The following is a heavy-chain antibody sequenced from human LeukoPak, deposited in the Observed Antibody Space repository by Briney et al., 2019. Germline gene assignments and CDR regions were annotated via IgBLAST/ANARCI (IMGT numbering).Heavy chain of an antibody. CDR1: GGSISSFY. J-gene: IGHJ4*02. D-gene: IGHD1-26*01. V-gene: IGHV4-4*07. Sequence: SETLSLTCTVSGGSISSFYWSWIRQPAGKGLEWIGRIYTSGSTNYNPSLKSRVTISVDTPKNQFSLKLSSVTAADTAVYYCASTPLTYSGSYYRIDYWGQGARVTVSS. CDR2: IYTSGST. CDR3: ASTPLTYSGSYYRIDY.